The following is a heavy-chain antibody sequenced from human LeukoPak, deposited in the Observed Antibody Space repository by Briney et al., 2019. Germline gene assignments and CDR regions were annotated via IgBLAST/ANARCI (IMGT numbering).Heavy chain of an antibody. CDR2: INHSGST. J-gene: IGHJ6*03. D-gene: IGHD1-26*01. V-gene: IGHV4-34*01. CDR1: GGSFSGYY. CDR3: ARGCVVTYTGYYMDV. Sequence: PSETLSLTCAVYGGSFSGYYWSWIRQPPGKGLEWIGEINHSGSTNYNPSLKSRVTISVDTSKNQFSLKLSSVTAADTAVYYCARGCVVTYTGYYMDVWGKGTTVTVSS.